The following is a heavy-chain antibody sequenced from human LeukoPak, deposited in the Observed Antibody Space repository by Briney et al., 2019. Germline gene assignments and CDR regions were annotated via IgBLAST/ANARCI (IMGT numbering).Heavy chain of an antibody. J-gene: IGHJ5*02. D-gene: IGHD3-3*02. CDR3: ASDLHFRLHH. Sequence: GGSLRLSCAASGFTFSSYSMHWVRQAPGKGLEWVANINEDGTKKHYLDSVEGRFTISRDNAKNSLYLQMNSLRAEDTAVFYCASDLHFRLHHWGQGTLVTVSS. V-gene: IGHV3-7*03. CDR1: GFTFSSYS. CDR2: INEDGTKK.